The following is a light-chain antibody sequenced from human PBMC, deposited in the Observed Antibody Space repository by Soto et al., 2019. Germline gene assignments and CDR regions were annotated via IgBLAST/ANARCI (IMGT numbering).Light chain of an antibody. CDR1: QSVSSN. V-gene: IGKV3-15*01. J-gene: IGKJ5*01. CDR2: GAS. CDR3: QQRRSWQVT. Sequence: EIVMTQSPATLSVSPGERATFSCRASQSVSSNLAWYQQKPGQAPRLLIYGASTRATGIPARFSGSGSGTNFTLTISSLEPEDFAVYYCQQRRSWQVTFGQGTRLEIK.